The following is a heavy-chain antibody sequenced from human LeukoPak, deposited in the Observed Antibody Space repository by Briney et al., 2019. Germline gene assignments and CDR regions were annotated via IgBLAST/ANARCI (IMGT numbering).Heavy chain of an antibody. J-gene: IGHJ6*03. D-gene: IGHD6-13*01. V-gene: IGHV3-30*04. Sequence: GGSLRLSCAASGFTFSSYAMHWVRQAPGKGLEWVAVISYDGSNKYYADSVKGRFTISRDNSKNTLYLQMNSLRAEDTAVYYCARVEAAASYYYYYYMDVWGKGTTVTVSS. CDR1: GFTFSSYA. CDR2: ISYDGSNK. CDR3: ARVEAAASYYYYYYMDV.